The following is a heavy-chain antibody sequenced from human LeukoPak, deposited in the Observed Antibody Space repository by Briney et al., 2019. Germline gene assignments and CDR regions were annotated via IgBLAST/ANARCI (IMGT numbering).Heavy chain of an antibody. Sequence: GRSLRLSCAASGFTFSSYGMHWVRQAPGKGLEWVAVIWYDGSNKYYADSVKGRFTISRDNSKNTLYLQMNSLRAEDTAVYYCARDRAAGAFDYWGRGTLVTVSS. CDR3: ARDRAAGAFDY. J-gene: IGHJ4*02. D-gene: IGHD6-13*01. CDR2: IWYDGSNK. V-gene: IGHV3-33*01. CDR1: GFTFSSYG.